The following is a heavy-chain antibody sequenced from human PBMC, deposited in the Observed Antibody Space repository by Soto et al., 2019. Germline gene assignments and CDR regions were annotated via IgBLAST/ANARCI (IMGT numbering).Heavy chain of an antibody. CDR3: ARVNYYDSSGYPYFDY. D-gene: IGHD3-22*01. CDR2: IYTSGST. CDR1: GGSISSYY. J-gene: IGHJ4*02. V-gene: IGHV4-4*07. Sequence: PSETLSLTCTVSGGSISSYYWSWIRQPAGKGLEWIGRIYTSGSTNYNPSLKSRVTMSVDTSKNQFSLKLSSVTAADTAVYYCARVNYYDSSGYPYFDYWGQGXLVTVYS.